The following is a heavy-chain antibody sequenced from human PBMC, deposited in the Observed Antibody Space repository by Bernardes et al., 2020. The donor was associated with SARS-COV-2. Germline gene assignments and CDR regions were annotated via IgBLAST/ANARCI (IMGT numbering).Heavy chain of an antibody. CDR2: IYYSGST. CDR1: GGSISSSSYY. CDR3: ARRCIGYCGGEDVDY. V-gene: IGHV4-39*01. D-gene: IGHD2-21*01. Sequence: SEPLSLTCTVSGGSISSSSYYWGWIRQPPGKGLEWIGSIYYSGSTYYNPSLKSRVTISVDTSKNQFSLKLSSVTAADTAVYYCARRCIGYCGGEDVDYWGQGTLVTVSS. J-gene: IGHJ4*02.